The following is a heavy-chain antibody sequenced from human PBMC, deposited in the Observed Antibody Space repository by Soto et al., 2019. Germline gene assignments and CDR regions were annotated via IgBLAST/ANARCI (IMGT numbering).Heavy chain of an antibody. Sequence: SETLSLTCAVSGGCMSSGGYSWSWIRQPPGKGLEWIGYIYHSGSTYYNPSLKSRVTISVDRSKNQFSLKLSSVTAADTAVYYCARGDSVAGMNYWGQGTLVTVSS. CDR2: IYHSGST. V-gene: IGHV4-30-2*01. CDR3: ARGDSVAGMNY. D-gene: IGHD6-19*01. J-gene: IGHJ4*02. CDR1: GGCMSSGGYS.